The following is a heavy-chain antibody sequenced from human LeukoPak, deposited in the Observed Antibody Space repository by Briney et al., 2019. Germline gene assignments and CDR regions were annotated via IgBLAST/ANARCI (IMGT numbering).Heavy chain of an antibody. D-gene: IGHD3-9*01. J-gene: IGHJ6*03. CDR3: AKQGRDRLRDYYYYMDV. CDR2: IKEDGSDK. Sequence: GGSLRLSCAASGFTFSKYWMSWVRQAPGKGLEWVANIKEDGSDKYYVDSVKGRFTISRDSAKTSLYLQMNSLRAEDTAVYYCAKQGRDRLRDYYYYMDVWGKGTTVTISS. V-gene: IGHV3-7*03. CDR1: GFTFSKYW.